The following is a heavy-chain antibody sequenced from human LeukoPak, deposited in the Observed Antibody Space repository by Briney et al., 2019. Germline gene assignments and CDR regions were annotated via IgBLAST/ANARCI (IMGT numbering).Heavy chain of an antibody. J-gene: IGHJ4*02. V-gene: IGHV3-30*04. D-gene: IGHD6-13*01. CDR3: AKVKIATTGASYFDY. CDR2: ISYDGSNK. Sequence: GGSLRLSCAASGFTFSSYAMHWVRQAPGKGLEWVAVISYDGSNKYYADSVKGRFTISRDNSKNTMYLQMNSLRAEDTAVYYCAKVKIATTGASYFDYWGQGTLVTVPS. CDR1: GFTFSSYA.